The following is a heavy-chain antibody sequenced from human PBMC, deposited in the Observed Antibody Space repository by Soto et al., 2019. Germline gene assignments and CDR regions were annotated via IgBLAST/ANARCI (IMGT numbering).Heavy chain of an antibody. Sequence: QITLKESGPTLVKPTQTLTLTCTFSGFSLSTSGVGVGWIRQPSGKALEWLALIFWDDDKRYSPSLKSRLTITKDTSKTQVVLTMTNMDPVDTATYYCTHHGYYSYGMDVWGQGTTVTVSS. CDR2: IFWDDDK. CDR1: GFSLSTSGVG. J-gene: IGHJ6*02. CDR3: THHGYYSYGMDV. V-gene: IGHV2-5*02.